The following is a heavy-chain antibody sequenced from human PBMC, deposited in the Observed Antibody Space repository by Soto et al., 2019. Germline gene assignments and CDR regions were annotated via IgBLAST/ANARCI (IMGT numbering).Heavy chain of an antibody. CDR3: ASSSGGVFGTIIEGYNCLDP. CDR2: INPNGGST. CDR1: SDTFTIYY. D-gene: IGHD3-16*02. J-gene: IGHJ5*02. V-gene: IGHV1-46*01. Sequence: ASVNVSFKAPSDTFTIYYIHLLLQAPVHWLELMGIINPNGGSTRFAQTFHGRITITTDTSTSTVYMELRSLRSEDTAVYYCASSSGGVFGTIIEGYNCLDPWGQGYMVTVSS.